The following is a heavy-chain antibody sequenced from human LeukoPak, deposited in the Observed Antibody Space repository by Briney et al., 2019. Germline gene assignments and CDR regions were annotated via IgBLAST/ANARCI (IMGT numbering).Heavy chain of an antibody. D-gene: IGHD3-22*01. J-gene: IGHJ4*02. CDR3: AKRLAYYYDSSGYAPPDY. Sequence: GGSLRLSCAASGFTFNCAMISVGQAPGSPLERVAFIRYDGSNKYYAASVNGRFTISRDNSENTLYLQINSLRAEDTAVYYGAKRLAYYYDSSGYAPPDYWGQGTLVTVSS. V-gene: IGHV3-30*02. CDR2: IRYDGSNK. CDR1: GFTFNCA.